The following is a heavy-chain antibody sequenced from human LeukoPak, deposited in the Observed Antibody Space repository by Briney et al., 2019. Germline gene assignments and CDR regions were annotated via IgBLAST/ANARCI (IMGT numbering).Heavy chain of an antibody. CDR1: GGSFSGYY. CDR2: INHSGST. CDR3: ARPSGSGSYYNEYYFDS. Sequence: SETLSLTCAVYGGSFSGYYWSWIRQPPGKGLEWIGEINHSGSTNYNPSLKSRVTISVDTSKNQFSLKLSSVTAADTAVYYCARPSGSGSYYNEYYFDSWGQGTLVTVSS. V-gene: IGHV4-34*01. D-gene: IGHD3-10*01. J-gene: IGHJ4*02.